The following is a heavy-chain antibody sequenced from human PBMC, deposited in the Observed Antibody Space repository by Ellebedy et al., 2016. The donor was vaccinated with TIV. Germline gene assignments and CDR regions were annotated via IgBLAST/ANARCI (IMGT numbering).Heavy chain of an antibody. V-gene: IGHV3-7*01. CDR2: INEDGAQR. D-gene: IGHD6-13*01. J-gene: IGHJ4*02. CDR1: RFTFTTYA. Sequence: GGSLRLSCAASRFTFTTYAMHWVRQAPGKGLEWVASINEDGAQRNSMDSVKGRFTISRDDAKNSLYLQMNSLRDEETAVYYCARDCGIAGADDYWGQGTLVTVSS. CDR3: ARDCGIAGADDY.